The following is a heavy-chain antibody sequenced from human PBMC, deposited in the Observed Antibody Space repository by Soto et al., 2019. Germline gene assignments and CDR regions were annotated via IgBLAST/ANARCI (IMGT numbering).Heavy chain of an antibody. CDR2: MFYSGLT. D-gene: IGHD2-15*01. V-gene: IGHV4-39*01. J-gene: IGHJ6*02. Sequence: PSNILSGKCIVFGYSGSSRDYYWAWIRQPPGKGLEWIGSMFYSGLTYYNPSLKSRVTLSVDTSKNQFSVRLNSVTAADTAVYYCAPLSVSLSGPYGIHVWGQGTTVTVSS. CDR3: APLSVSLSGPYGIHV. CDR1: GYSGSSRDYY.